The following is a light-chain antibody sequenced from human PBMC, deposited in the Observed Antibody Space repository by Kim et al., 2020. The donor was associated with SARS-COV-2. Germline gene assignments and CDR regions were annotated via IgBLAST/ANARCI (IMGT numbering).Light chain of an antibody. J-gene: IGKJ4*01. Sequence: EIVMTQSPATLSLSPGDGATLSCRASQTVNSKLAWYQQKPGQAPRLLIYAAFTRATGVPARFSGSASGTDFTLTISSLQAEDFAVYYCQHYENWPLPFGGGTKVDIK. CDR3: QHYENWPLP. CDR1: QTVNSK. CDR2: AAF. V-gene: IGKV3-15*01.